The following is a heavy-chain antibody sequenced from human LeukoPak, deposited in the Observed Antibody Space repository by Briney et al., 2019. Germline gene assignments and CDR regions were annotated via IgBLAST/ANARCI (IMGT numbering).Heavy chain of an antibody. V-gene: IGHV3-33*01. CDR3: ARRLAAVRLRLGELSPPPYYYYGMDV. J-gene: IGHJ6*02. Sequence: PGRSLRLSCAASGFTFSSYGMHWVRQAPGKGLEWVAVIWYDGSNKYYADSVKGRFTISRDNSKNTLYLQMNSLRAEDTAVYYCARRLAAVRLRLGELSPPPYYYYGMDVWGQGTTVTVPS. CDR1: GFTFSSYG. CDR2: IWYDGSNK. D-gene: IGHD3-16*02.